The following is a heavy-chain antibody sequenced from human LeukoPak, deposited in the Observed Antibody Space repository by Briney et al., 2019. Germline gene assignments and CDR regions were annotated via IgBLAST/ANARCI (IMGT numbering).Heavy chain of an antibody. J-gene: IGHJ4*02. V-gene: IGHV3-11*04. CDR3: ARETAIYGGNYYDY. D-gene: IGHD4-23*01. CDR1: GFTFSDYY. Sequence: GGSLRLSCAASGFTFSDYYMSWIRQAPGKGLEWVSFISSSGSIIYYADSVKGRFTISRDNAKNSLYLQMNSLRAEDTAVYYCARETAIYGGNYYDYWGQGTLVTVSS. CDR2: ISSSGSII.